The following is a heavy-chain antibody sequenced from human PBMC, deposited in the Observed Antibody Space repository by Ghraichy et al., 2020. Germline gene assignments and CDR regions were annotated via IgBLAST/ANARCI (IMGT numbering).Heavy chain of an antibody. J-gene: IGHJ4*02. D-gene: IGHD1-1*01. CDR2: IKQDGSGE. CDR1: GFTFSSYS. Sequence: GGSLRLSCAASGFTFSSYSMTWVRQAPGKGLEEVAQIKQDGSGEFYVGSVQGRFTISRDSANSSLYLQMSGMRGEDTAVYYFTREFCWRFDSWGQGTLVTHPS. V-gene: IGHV3-7*01. CDR3: TREFCWRFDS.